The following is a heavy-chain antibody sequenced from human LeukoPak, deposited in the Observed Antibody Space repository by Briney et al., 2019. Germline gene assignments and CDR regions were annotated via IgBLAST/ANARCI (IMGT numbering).Heavy chain of an antibody. V-gene: IGHV4-59*12. J-gene: IGHJ3*02. Sequence: PSETLSLTCTVSGGSISSYYWSWIRQPPGKGLEWIGHIYSSGSTSYNPSLKSRVTMSVDTSKSQFYLKLSSVTAADTAVYHCARGRVFYDSTGYFIWGQGTMVTVSS. CDR3: ARGRVFYDSTGYFI. CDR2: IYSSGST. D-gene: IGHD3-22*01. CDR1: GGSISSYY.